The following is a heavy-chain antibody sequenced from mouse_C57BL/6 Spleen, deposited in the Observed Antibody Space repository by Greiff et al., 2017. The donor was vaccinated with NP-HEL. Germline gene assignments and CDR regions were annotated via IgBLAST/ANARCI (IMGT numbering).Heavy chain of an antibody. CDR3: ASPPVYDYDSWYFDV. CDR1: GYTFTSYW. V-gene: IGHV1-55*01. J-gene: IGHJ1*03. D-gene: IGHD2-4*01. CDR2: IYPGSGST. Sequence: VQLQQSGAELVKPGASVKMSCKASGYTFTSYWITWVKQRPGQGLEWIGDIYPGSGSTNYNEKFKSKATLTVDTSSSTAYMQLSSLTSEDSAVYYCASPPVYDYDSWYFDVWGTGTTVTVSS.